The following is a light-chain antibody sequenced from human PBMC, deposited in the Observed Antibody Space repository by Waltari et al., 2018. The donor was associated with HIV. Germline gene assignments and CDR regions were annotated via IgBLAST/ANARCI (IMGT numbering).Light chain of an antibody. CDR1: SSNIWAGYD. V-gene: IGLV1-40*01. J-gene: IGLJ2*01. CDR2: GNS. Sequence: QSVLTQPPSVSGAPGQRVTISCTGSSSNIWAGYDVHWYQQRPGPAPKPRIYGNSNRPSGVPDRFSGSKSGTSASLTISGLQAEDEADYYCSSYTSTSTGVIGGGTKLTVL. CDR3: SSYTSTSTGV.